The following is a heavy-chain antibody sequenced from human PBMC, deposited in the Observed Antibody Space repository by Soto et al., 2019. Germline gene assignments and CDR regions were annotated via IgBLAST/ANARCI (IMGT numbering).Heavy chain of an antibody. CDR3: ARRNSGYYSWYFDY. CDR2: IYYSGST. V-gene: IGHV4-39*01. Sequence: PSETLSLTCTVSGGSISSSSYYWGWIRHPPGKGLEWIGSIYYSGSTYYNPSLKSRVTISVDTSKNQFSLKLSSVTAADTAVYYCARRNSGYYSWYFDYWGQGTLVTVSS. D-gene: IGHD3-22*01. J-gene: IGHJ4*02. CDR1: GGSISSSSYY.